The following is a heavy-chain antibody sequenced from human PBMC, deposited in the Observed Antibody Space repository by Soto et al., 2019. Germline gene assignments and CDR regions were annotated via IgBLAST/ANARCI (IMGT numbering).Heavy chain of an antibody. CDR2: IYYSGST. V-gene: IGHV4-30-4*01. D-gene: IGHD3-9*01. CDR1: GGSISSGDYY. Sequence: QVQLQESGPGLVKPSQTLSLTCTVSGGSISSGDYYWSWIRQPPGKGLEWIGYIYYSGSTYYNPSLKSRVTISVDTSKNQFSLKLSSVTAADTAVYYCARDHYVYDILTGYGYYYGMDVWGQGTTVTVSS. CDR3: ARDHYVYDILTGYGYYYGMDV. J-gene: IGHJ6*02.